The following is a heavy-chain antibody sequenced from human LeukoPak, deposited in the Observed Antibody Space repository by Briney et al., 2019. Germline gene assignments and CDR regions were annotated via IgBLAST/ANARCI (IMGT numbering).Heavy chain of an antibody. V-gene: IGHV4-59*01. CDR3: ARERRGPTYFDY. D-gene: IGHD3-10*01. J-gene: IGHJ4*02. Sequence: PSETLSLTCTVSGGSITSYYWSWIRQPPGKGLEWIGYIYYSGSTNYNPSPKSRVTISVDTSKNQFSLRLSSATAADTAVYYCARERRGPTYFDYWGQGTLVTVSS. CDR1: GGSITSYY. CDR2: IYYSGST.